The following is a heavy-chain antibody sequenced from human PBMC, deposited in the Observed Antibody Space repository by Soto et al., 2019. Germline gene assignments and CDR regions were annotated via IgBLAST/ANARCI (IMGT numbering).Heavy chain of an antibody. D-gene: IGHD2-2*02. J-gene: IGHJ5*02. Sequence: GGSLRLSCAASGFTFSSYWMHWVRQAPGKGLVWVSRINSDGSSTSYADSVKGRFTISIDNAKNTLYLQMNSLRAEDTAVYYCARAGYCSSTSCYTNNWFDPWGQGTLVTVSS. CDR2: INSDGSST. CDR3: ARAGYCSSTSCYTNNWFDP. V-gene: IGHV3-74*01. CDR1: GFTFSSYW.